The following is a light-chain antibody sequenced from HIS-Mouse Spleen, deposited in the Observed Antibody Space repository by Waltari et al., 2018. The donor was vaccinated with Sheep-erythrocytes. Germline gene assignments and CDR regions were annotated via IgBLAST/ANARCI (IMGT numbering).Light chain of an antibody. CDR2: EGS. J-gene: IGLJ3*02. V-gene: IGLV2-23*01. CDR3: CSYAGSSTPWV. Sequence: QSALTQPASVSGSPGQSITISCTGTSSDVGSYNLVSWYQQHPGKAPKLMIYEGSKRPSGVSNRFCGSKSGNTASLTISGLQAEDEADYSCCSYAGSSTPWVFGGGTKLTVL. CDR1: SSDVGSYNL.